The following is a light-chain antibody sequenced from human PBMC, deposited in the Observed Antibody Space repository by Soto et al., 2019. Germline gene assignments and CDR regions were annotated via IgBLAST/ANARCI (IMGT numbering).Light chain of an antibody. V-gene: IGKV3-15*01. J-gene: IGKJ2*01. CDR2: GAS. CDR3: QQYNNWPRT. CDR1: QSVSSN. Sequence: EIVMTQSPATLSVSPGERATLSCRASQSVSSNLAWYQQKPGQAPRLLIYGASTRATGIPARFSGSGSGTELPLAISRLQSEDFVVYYCQQYNNWPRTFGRGPKLEIK.